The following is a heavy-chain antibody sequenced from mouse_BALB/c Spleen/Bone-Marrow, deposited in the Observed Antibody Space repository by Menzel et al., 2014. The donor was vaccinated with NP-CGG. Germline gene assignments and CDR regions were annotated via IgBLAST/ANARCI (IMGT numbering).Heavy chain of an antibody. CDR1: GYSFTGYY. J-gene: IGHJ2*01. D-gene: IGHD1-1*01. CDR3: ARYDYYGSSFFDY. V-gene: IGHV1-31*01. CDR2: INPYNGAT. Sequence: VQLQQSGPELVKPGASMKISCKASGYSFTGYYMHWAKQSHVKSLEWIGRINPYNGATSYNQNFKDKASLTVDKSSSTAYMELHSLTSEDSAVYYCARYDYYGSSFFDYWGQGTTLTVSS.